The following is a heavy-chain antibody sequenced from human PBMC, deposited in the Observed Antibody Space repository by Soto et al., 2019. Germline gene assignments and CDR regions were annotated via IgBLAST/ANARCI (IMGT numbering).Heavy chain of an antibody. V-gene: IGHV3-33*01. J-gene: IGHJ6*02. D-gene: IGHD3-3*01. CDR1: GFTFSSYG. CDR2: IWYDGSNK. CDR3: ARSYYDFWSGYFSPATRYYYYYYGMDV. Sequence: AGGSLRLSCAASGFTFSSYGMHWVRQAPGKGLEWVAVIWYDGSNKYYADSVKGRFTISRDNSKNTLYLQMNSLRAEDTAVYYCARSYYDFWSGYFSPATRYYYYYYGMDVWGQGTTVTVSS.